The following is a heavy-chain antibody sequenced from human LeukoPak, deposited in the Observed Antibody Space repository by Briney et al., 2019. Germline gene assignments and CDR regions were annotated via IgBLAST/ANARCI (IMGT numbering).Heavy chain of an antibody. CDR2: ISSDSSTV. V-gene: IGHV3-48*04. CDR3: ARSPTMWTAAIFDY. D-gene: IGHD5-24*01. Sequence: GGSLRLSCAASGFTFSACAINWVRQAPGKEPEWISYISSDSSTVYYANSVKGRFTISRDNAKNSLYLQMNSLRAEDTAVYYCARSPTMWTAAIFDYWGQGSLVTVSS. CDR1: GFTFSACA. J-gene: IGHJ4*02.